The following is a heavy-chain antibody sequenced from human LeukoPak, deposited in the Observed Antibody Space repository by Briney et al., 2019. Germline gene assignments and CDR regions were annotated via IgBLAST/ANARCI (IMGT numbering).Heavy chain of an antibody. Sequence: GGSLRLSCAASGFTFSSYSMNWVRQAPGKGLEWVSYISSSSSYIYYADSVKGRFTISRDNAKNSLYLQMNSLRAEDTAVYYCARAVVVPAAFNWFDPWGQGTLVTVSS. CDR2: ISSSSSYI. J-gene: IGHJ5*02. V-gene: IGHV3-21*05. CDR3: ARAVVVPAAFNWFDP. CDR1: GFTFSSYS. D-gene: IGHD2-2*01.